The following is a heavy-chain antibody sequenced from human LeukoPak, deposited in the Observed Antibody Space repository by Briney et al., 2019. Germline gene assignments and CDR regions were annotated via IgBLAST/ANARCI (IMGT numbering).Heavy chain of an antibody. CDR2: VLYDGRLK. CDR1: GFTFNKYT. CDR3: ARDNWGGAFDL. V-gene: IGHV3-30*04. D-gene: IGHD7-27*01. Sequence: PGGSLRLSCAASGFTFNKYTMHWVRQAPGKGLEWVAVVLYDGRLKNNADSVKGRFTISRDNSKNKMYLQMNSLRDEDTALYYCARDNWGGAFDLWGQGTMVTVSS. J-gene: IGHJ3*01.